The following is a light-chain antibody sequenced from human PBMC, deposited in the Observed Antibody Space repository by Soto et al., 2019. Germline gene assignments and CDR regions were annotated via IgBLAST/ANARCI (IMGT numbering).Light chain of an antibody. J-gene: IGKJ2*01. CDR3: QQNGISPRHP. CDR2: GAS. Sequence: EIVLTQSPGTLSLSPGESAILSCRASQSVNSNYLAWYQQKPGQAPRLLIYGASSRATGVPNRSSGSGSGTDFTLTISSLEPEDFAVYYCQQNGISPRHPFRQGTKVDIK. CDR1: QSVNSNY. V-gene: IGKV3-20*01.